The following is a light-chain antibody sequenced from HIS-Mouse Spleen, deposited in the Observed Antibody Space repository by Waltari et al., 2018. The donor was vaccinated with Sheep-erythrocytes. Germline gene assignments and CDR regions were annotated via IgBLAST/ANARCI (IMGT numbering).Light chain of an antibody. J-gene: IGLJ2*01. CDR2: QDS. CDR3: QAWDSSTVV. CDR1: TLGANY. V-gene: IGLV3-1*01. Sequence: SYELTQPPSVSVSPGRTASITCPGDTLGANYACWYQQKPGQSPVLVIYQDSKRPSGIPERFSGSNSGNTATLTISGTQAMDEADYYCQAWDSSTVVFGGGTKLTVL.